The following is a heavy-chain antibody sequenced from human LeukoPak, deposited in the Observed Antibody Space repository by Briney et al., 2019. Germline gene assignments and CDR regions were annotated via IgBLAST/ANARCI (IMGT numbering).Heavy chain of an antibody. J-gene: IGHJ5*02. CDR1: GGSFSGYY. CDR2: INHSGST. V-gene: IGHV4-34*01. D-gene: IGHD2-2*03. CDR3: AGLDIVVVAAAILGWVDP. Sequence: PSETLSLTCAVYGGSFSGYYWSWIRQPPGKGLEWIGDINHSGSTNYNPSLKSRVTISVDTSKNQFSLKLSSVTAADTAVYYCAGLDIVVVAAAILGWVDPWGQGTLVTVSS.